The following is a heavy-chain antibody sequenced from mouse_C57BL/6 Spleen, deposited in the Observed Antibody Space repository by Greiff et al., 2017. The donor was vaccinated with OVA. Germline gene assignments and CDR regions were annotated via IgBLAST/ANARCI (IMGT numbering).Heavy chain of an antibody. CDR1: GYTFTSYW. CDR2: IDPCDSYI. Sequence: QVHVQQPGAELVKPGASVKLSCKASGYTFTSYWMQWVKQRPGQGLEWIGEIDPCDSYINYNQKFKGKATLTADTSSSTAYMQLSSLTSEDSTVYCCGQDFFAYWGQGTLVTVSA. J-gene: IGHJ3*01. V-gene: IGHV1-50*01. CDR3: GQDFFAY.